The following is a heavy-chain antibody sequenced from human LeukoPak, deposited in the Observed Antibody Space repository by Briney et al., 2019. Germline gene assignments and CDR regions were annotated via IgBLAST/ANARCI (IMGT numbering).Heavy chain of an antibody. CDR1: GYTFTSYD. D-gene: IGHD2-8*01. CDR3: ARKKRYCTNGVCLFDY. J-gene: IGHJ4*02. V-gene: IGHV1-8*01. CDR2: MNPNSGNT. Sequence: GASVKVSCKASGYTFTSYDINWVRQATGQGLEWMGWMNPNSGNTGYAQKFQGRVTMTRNTSISTAYMELSSLRSEDTAVYYCARKKRYCTNGVCLFDYWGREPLVTVSS.